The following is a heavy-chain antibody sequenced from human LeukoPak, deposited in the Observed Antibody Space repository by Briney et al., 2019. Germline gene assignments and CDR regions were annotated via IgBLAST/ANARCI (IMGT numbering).Heavy chain of an antibody. V-gene: IGHV3-74*01. CDR1: GFTFSRYW. CDR3: ARAPSEVGGYFPEYFRR. CDR2: IKSDGKK. D-gene: IGHD3-22*01. Sequence: GGSLRLSCEASGFTFSRYWMHWVRQAPGKGLVWVSRIKSDGKKNYAHSMKGRFTIARDNAKNTVSLQMDSLRAEDTGVYYCARAPSEVGGYFPEYFRRWGEGSLVSASP. J-gene: IGHJ1*01.